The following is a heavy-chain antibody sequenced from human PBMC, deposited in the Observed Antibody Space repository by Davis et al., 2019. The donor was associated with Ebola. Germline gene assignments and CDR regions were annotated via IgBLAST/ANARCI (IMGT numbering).Heavy chain of an antibody. J-gene: IGHJ3*02. CDR2: ISSSSSYI. CDR1: GFTFSSYS. CDR3: ARGWGVSQTDDAFDI. Sequence: GESLKISCAASGFTFSSYSMNWVRQAPGKGLEWVSSISSSSSYIYYADSVKGRFTISRDNAKNSLYLQMNSLRAEDTAVYYCARGWGVSQTDDAFDIWGQGTMVTVSS. V-gene: IGHV3-21*01. D-gene: IGHD3-16*01.